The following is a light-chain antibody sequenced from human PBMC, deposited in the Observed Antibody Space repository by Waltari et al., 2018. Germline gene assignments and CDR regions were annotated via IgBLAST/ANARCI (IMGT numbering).Light chain of an antibody. CDR2: WAS. V-gene: IGKV4-1*01. J-gene: IGKJ1*01. CDR1: QSVLYSSNNKNY. CDR3: QQYYSSPPT. Sequence: DIVMTQSPDSLAVSLGERATINCQSTQSVLYSSNNKNYLTWYPQKPGQPPKLLIYWASTRESGVPDRFSGSGSGTDFTLTISSLQAEDVAVYYCQQYYSSPPTFGQGTKVEIK.